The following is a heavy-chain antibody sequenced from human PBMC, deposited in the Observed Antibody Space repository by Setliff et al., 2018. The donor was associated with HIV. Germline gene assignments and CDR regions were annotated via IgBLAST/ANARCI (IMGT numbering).Heavy chain of an antibody. Sequence: ASVKVSCKASGYTFTGYYMHWVRQAPGQGLEWMGWINPNSGGTNYAQKFQGRVTMTRDTSISTAYMELSRLRSDDTAVYYCARHDSGGYYSLDYWGQGTLVTVSS. D-gene: IGHD3-22*01. CDR2: INPNSGGT. CDR3: ARHDSGGYYSLDY. CDR1: GYTFTGYY. J-gene: IGHJ4*02. V-gene: IGHV1-2*02.